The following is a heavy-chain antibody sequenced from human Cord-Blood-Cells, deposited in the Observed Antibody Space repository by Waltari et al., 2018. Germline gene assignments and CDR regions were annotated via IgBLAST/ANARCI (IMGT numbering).Heavy chain of an antibody. J-gene: IGHJ4*02. CDR3: ARVVYGSGSYVDY. Sequence: QVQLVQSGAEVKKPGASVKVSCKASGYTFTGYYMHWVRQAPGQGLEWVGWSNPNSGGTNGEQKFQGRVPMTRDTSISTANMELSRLRADATAVYYCARVVYGSGSYVDYWGQGTLVTVSS. CDR1: GYTFTGYY. CDR2: SNPNSGGT. D-gene: IGHD3-10*01. V-gene: IGHV1-2*02.